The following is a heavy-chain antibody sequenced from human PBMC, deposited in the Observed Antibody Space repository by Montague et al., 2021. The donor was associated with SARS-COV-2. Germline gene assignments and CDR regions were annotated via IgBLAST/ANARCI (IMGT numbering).Heavy chain of an antibody. J-gene: IGHJ4*02. Sequence: SETLSITCAVYGGSFSGYYWSWIRQPPGKGLEWIGEINHSGSTNYNPSLKSRVTISVDTSKNQFTLKLSSVTAADTAVYYCARDAAVAGIDYWGQGTLVTVSS. CDR2: INHSGST. V-gene: IGHV4-34*01. CDR1: GGSFSGYY. CDR3: ARDAAVAGIDY. D-gene: IGHD6-19*01.